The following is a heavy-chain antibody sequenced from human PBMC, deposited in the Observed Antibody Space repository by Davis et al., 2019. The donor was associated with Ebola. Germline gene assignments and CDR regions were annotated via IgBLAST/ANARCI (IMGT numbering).Heavy chain of an antibody. D-gene: IGHD2/OR15-2a*01. V-gene: IGHV4-34*01. CDR1: GRSSSGYY. CDR2: INHSGST. J-gene: IGHJ4*02. CDR3: ASRILGGYFDY. Sequence: SETLSLTCAVYGRSSSGYYWSWIRQPPGKGLEWIGEINHSGSTNYNPSLKSRVTISVDTSKNQFSLKLSSLTATDTAVYYCASRILGGYFDYWGQGTLVTVSS.